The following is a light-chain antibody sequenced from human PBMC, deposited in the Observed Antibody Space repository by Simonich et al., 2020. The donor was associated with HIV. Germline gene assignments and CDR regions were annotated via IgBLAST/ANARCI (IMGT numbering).Light chain of an antibody. CDR3: LQDYNYPVT. CDR1: HGISSY. Sequence: AIQLTQSPSFLSASVGDRVTITCRASHGISSYLAWYQQKPGKAPKLLIYAASTLQSGVPSRFSGSGSGTDFTLTISSLQPEDFATYYCLQDYNYPVTFGQGTKVEIK. V-gene: IGKV1-6*01. CDR2: AAS. J-gene: IGKJ1*01.